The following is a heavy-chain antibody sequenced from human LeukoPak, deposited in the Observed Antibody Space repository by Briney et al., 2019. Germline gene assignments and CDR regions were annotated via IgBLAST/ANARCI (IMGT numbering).Heavy chain of an antibody. J-gene: IGHJ4*02. CDR1: GGSFSGYY. CDR3: ARTRYSGYDKKPIDY. CDR2: INHSGST. V-gene: IGHV4-34*01. Sequence: PETLSLTCAVYGGSFSGYYWSWIRQPPGKGLEWIGEINHSGSTNYNPSLKSRVTISVDTSKNQFSLKLSSVTAADTAVYYCARTRYSGYDKKPIDYWGQGTLVTVSS. D-gene: IGHD5-12*01.